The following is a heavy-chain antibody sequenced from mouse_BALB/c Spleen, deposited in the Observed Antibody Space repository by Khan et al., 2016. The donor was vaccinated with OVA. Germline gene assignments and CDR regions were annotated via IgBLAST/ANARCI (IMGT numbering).Heavy chain of an antibody. CDR2: ISYSGST. CDR3: ARDGSRYYYAMDY. V-gene: IGHV3-2*02. Sequence: EVQLQESGPGLVKPSQSLSLTCTVTGYSITSDYAWNWIRQFPGHKLEWMGYISYSGSTNYNPSLKSRISITRDTSKNQFFLQLNSVTTEDIATYYCARDGSRYYYAMDYWGQGTSVTVSS. D-gene: IGHD2-3*01. J-gene: IGHJ4*01. CDR1: GYSITSDYA.